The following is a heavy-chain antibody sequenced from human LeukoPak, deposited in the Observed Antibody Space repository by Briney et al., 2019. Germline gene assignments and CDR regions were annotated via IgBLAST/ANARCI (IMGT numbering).Heavy chain of an antibody. J-gene: IGHJ4*02. Sequence: SRTLSLTCTVSGGSISSYYWSWIRQPPGKGLEWIGYIFHSGSINYNPSLKSRVTISVDTSKNQFSLKRSSVTAADTAVYYCARREYYYGSGSYSYYFDYWGQGTLVTVSS. D-gene: IGHD3-10*01. CDR3: ARREYYYGSGSYSYYFDY. V-gene: IGHV4-59*08. CDR1: GGSISSYY. CDR2: IFHSGSI.